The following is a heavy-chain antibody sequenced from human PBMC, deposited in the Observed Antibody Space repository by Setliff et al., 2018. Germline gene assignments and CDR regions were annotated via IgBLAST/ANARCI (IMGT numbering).Heavy chain of an antibody. J-gene: IGHJ3*02. CDR2: IYYSGST. Sequence: SETLSLTCAVYGGSFSGYYWSWIRQHPGKGLEWIGYIYYSGSTYYNPSLKSRVTISVDTSKNQFSLKLSSVTAADTAVYYCARVPRFTDMRNAFDIWGQGTMVTVSS. CDR3: ARVPRFTDMRNAFDI. V-gene: IGHV4-31*11. CDR1: GGSFSGYY. D-gene: IGHD2-15*01.